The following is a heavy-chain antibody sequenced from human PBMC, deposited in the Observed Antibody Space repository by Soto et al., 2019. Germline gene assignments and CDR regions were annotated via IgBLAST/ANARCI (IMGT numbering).Heavy chain of an antibody. V-gene: IGHV4-59*01. D-gene: IGHD4-17*01. CDR3: AREVYGDYESWFDS. CDR1: GGSISSYY. J-gene: IGHJ5*01. CDR2: IYYSGST. Sequence: SETLSLTCTVSGGSISSYYWSWIRQPPGKGLEWIGYIYYSGSTNYNPSLKSRVTISVDTSKNQFSLKLSSVTAADTAVYYCAREVYGDYESWFDSWGQGTLVTVSS.